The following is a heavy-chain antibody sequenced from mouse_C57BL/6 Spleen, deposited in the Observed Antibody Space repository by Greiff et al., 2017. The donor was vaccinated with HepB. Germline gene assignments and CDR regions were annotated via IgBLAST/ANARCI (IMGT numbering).Heavy chain of an antibody. D-gene: IGHD2-2*01. V-gene: IGHV14-3*01. Sequence: VHVKQSVAELVRPGASVKLSCTASGFNIKNTYMHWVKQRPEQGLEWIGRIDPANGNTKYAPKFQGKATITADTSSNTAYLQLSSLTSEDTAIYYCAPSTMVKGWFAYWGQGTLVTVSA. J-gene: IGHJ3*01. CDR2: IDPANGNT. CDR3: APSTMVKGWFAY. CDR1: GFNIKNTY.